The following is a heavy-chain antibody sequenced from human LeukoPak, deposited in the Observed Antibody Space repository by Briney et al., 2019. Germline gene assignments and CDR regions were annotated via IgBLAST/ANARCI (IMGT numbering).Heavy chain of an antibody. D-gene: IGHD3-10*02. CDR1: GGSISSYY. J-gene: IGHJ4*02. Sequence: PSETLSLTCTVSGGSISSYYWSWIRQPPGKGLEWIGYIYYSGSTNYNPSLKSRVTISVDTSKNQFSLKLSSVTAADTAVYYCARCLFGELCLYFDYWDQGTLVTVSS. CDR2: IYYSGST. CDR3: ARCLFGELCLYFDY. V-gene: IGHV4-59*08.